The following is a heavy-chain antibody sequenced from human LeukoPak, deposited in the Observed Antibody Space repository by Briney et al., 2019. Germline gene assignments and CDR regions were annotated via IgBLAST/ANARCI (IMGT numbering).Heavy chain of an antibody. CDR2: ISSGGTTI. Sequence: GGSLRLSCAASGFTFSSYDMHCVRQAPGKGLEWVSYISSGGTTIYYADYVKGRFTISRDNAKNSMHLQMNSLRADDTAVYYCTRGPFDYWGQGTLVTVSS. CDR1: GFTFSSYD. CDR3: TRGPFDY. J-gene: IGHJ4*02. V-gene: IGHV3-48*03.